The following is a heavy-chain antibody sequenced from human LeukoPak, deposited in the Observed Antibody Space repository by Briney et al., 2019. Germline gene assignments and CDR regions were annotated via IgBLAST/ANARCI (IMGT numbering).Heavy chain of an antibody. CDR1: VFALRPHD. V-gene: IGHV3-30*02. Sequence: GRSLRLFCLGSVFALRPHDIHWVPHPPAKGRECVAEIQDEGICKTYGDAVKGRFAIYRENFKNMVFFDTASLTVADSALFLCAKARDIANYYFDSWGHGTLVIVSS. J-gene: IGHJ4*01. CDR2: IQDEGICK. CDR3: AKARDIANYYFDS. D-gene: IGHD2-15*01.